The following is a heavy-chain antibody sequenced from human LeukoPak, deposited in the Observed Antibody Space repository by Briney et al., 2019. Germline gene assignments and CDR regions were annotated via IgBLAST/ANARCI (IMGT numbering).Heavy chain of an antibody. CDR1: GFTFSSYW. V-gene: IGHV3-74*01. Sequence: GGSLRLACAASGFTFSSYWMHWVRQAPGKGLVWVSRIKSDGSSTTYADSVKGRFTISRDNAKNTLYLQMNSLRAEDTAVYYCTRRAAALDASDIWGQGTMVTVSS. CDR2: IKSDGSST. CDR3: TRRAAALDASDI. J-gene: IGHJ3*02. D-gene: IGHD6-13*01.